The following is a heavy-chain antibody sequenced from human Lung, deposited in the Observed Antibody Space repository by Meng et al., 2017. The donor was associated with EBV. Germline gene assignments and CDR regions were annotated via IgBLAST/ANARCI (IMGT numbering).Heavy chain of an antibody. V-gene: IGHV1-69*01. Sequence: QVQLVQSGAWGKKPGSSVKVSCKASGGTFTSHAISWVRQAPGQGLEWVGGIDPIFGAPHYAQKFQGRVTVAADESRSSAFMELSSLRSEDTAVFYCVFREYGDFDYWGQGTLVTVFS. D-gene: IGHD3-10*02. CDR2: IDPIFGAP. CDR1: GGTFTSHA. CDR3: VFREYGDFDY. J-gene: IGHJ4*02.